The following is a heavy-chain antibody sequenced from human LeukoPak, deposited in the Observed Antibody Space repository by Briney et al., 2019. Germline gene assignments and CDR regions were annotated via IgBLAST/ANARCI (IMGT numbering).Heavy chain of an antibody. J-gene: IGHJ6*03. V-gene: IGHV4-30-4*08. CDR2: IYYSGST. CDR3: ARALGGSSSIFYYYYYMDV. CDR1: GGSISSGDYY. Sequence: SETLSLTCSVSGGSISSGDYYWSRIRQPPGKGLEWIGYIYYSGSTYYNPSLKSRVTISVDTSKNQFSLKLSSVTAADTAVYYCARALGGSSSIFYYYYYMDVWGKGTTVTVSS. D-gene: IGHD6-6*01.